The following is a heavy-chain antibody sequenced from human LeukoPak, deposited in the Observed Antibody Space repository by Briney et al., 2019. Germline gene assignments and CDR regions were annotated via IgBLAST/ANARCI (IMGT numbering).Heavy chain of an antibody. CDR2: IYHSGST. CDR1: GGSISSSDW. V-gene: IGHV4-4*02. D-gene: IGHD6-19*01. J-gene: IGHJ4*02. Sequence: SETLSLTCAASGGSISSSDWWSWVRQPPGKGLEWIGEIYHSGSTNYNPSLKSRVTTSVDKSKNQFSLKLSSVTAADTAVYYCARGGSGNGWYPRFDDWGQGTLVTVSS. CDR3: ARGGSGNGWYPRFDD.